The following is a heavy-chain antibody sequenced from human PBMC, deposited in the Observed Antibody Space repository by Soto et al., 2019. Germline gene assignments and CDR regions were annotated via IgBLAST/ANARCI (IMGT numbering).Heavy chain of an antibody. CDR1: GDSVSSNSAA. J-gene: IGHJ6*02. V-gene: IGHV6-1*01. CDR2: TYYKSKWYN. CDR3: AGGAAVIVAGAAMEV. Sequence: PSQTLSLTCAISGDSVSSNSAAWNWIRQSPSRGLEWLGRTYYKSKWYNEYAVSVESRISINPDTSRNQFSLHLSSVTPEDTAVYYCAGGAAVIVAGAAMEVWGQGTTVTVSS. D-gene: IGHD2-21*01.